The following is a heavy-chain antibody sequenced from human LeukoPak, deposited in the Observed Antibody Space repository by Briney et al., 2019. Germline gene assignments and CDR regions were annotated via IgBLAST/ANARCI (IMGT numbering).Heavy chain of an antibody. V-gene: IGHV3-64D*09. CDR1: GFTFSNYA. CDR2: ISNNGVST. Sequence: PGGSLRLSCSASGFTFSNYALAWVRQAPGKGLEYVSAISNNGVSTYYADSVKGRSTISRDNSKSTLYLQMSSLRAEDTAVYYCAMNWNCDYWGQGTLVTVSS. D-gene: IGHD1-1*01. J-gene: IGHJ4*02. CDR3: AMNWNCDY.